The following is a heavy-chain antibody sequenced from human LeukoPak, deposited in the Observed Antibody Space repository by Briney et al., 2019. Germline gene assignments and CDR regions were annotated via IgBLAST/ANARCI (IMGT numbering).Heavy chain of an antibody. D-gene: IGHD2-2*01. CDR2: MYRSGSS. J-gene: IGHJ4*02. V-gene: IGHV4-38-2*02. CDR3: ARDDLVVPAANPDDY. CDR1: GYSISSGYY. Sequence: NPSETLSLTCTVSGYSISSGYYWGWIRQPPGKGLEWIGSMYRSGSSSYNPSHKSRVTISVDTSKNQFSLKLSSVTAADTAVYYCARDDLVVPAANPDDYWGQGTLVTVSS.